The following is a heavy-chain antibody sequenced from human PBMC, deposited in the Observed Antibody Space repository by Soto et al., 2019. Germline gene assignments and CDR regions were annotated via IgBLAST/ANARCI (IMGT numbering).Heavy chain of an antibody. D-gene: IGHD3-3*01. V-gene: IGHV3-21*01. J-gene: IGHJ6*03. CDR1: GFTFSSYS. CDR2: ISSSSSYI. Sequence: GGSLRLSCAASGFTFSSYSMNWVRQAPGKGLEWVSSISSSSSYIYYADSVKGRFTISRDNAKNSLYLQMNSRRAEDTAVYYCARSPKTLRFLEWSDYYYYMDVWGKGTTVTVSS. CDR3: ARSPKTLRFLEWSDYYYYMDV.